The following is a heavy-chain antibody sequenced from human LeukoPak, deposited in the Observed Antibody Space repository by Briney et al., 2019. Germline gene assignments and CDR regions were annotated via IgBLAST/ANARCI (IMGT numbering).Heavy chain of an antibody. V-gene: IGHV3-43*02. J-gene: IGHJ4*02. CDR1: GFTFDDYA. Sequence: PGGSLRLSCAASGFTFDDYAMHWVRQAPGKGLEWVSLISGDGGSTYYADSVKGRFTISRDNSKNSLYLQMNSLRTEDTALYYCAVVAANSYFDYWGQGTLVTVSS. CDR3: AVVAANSYFDY. CDR2: ISGDGGST. D-gene: IGHD2-15*01.